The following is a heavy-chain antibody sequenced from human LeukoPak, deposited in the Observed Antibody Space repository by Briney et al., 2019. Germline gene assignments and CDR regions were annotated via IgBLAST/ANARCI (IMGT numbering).Heavy chain of an antibody. CDR3: AHTLAFVVVPAAYGGGNNWFDP. V-gene: IGHV2-5*02. Sequence: SGPTLVNPTQTLTLTCTFSGFSLSTSGVGVGWIRQPPGKALEWLALIYWDDDKRYSPSLKSRLTITKDTSKNQVVLTMTNMDPVDTATYYCAHTLAFVVVPAAYGGGNNWFDPWGQGTLVTVSS. J-gene: IGHJ5*02. CDR2: IYWDDDK. D-gene: IGHD2-2*01. CDR1: GFSLSTSGVG.